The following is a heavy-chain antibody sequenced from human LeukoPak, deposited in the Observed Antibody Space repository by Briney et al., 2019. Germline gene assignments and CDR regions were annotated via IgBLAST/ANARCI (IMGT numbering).Heavy chain of an antibody. Sequence: TGGSLRLSCAASGFTFSSYAMSWVRQAPGKGLEWVSAISGSGGSTYYADSVKGRFTISRDNSKNTLYLQMNSLRAEDTAVYYCASEIAVAGYYFDYWGQGTLVTVSS. CDR3: ASEIAVAGYYFDY. D-gene: IGHD6-19*01. V-gene: IGHV3-23*01. CDR2: ISGSGGST. J-gene: IGHJ4*02. CDR1: GFTFSSYA.